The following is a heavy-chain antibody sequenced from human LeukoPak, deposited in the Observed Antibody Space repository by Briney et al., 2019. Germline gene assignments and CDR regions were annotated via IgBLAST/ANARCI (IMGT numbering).Heavy chain of an antibody. J-gene: IGHJ4*02. D-gene: IGHD3-22*01. CDR3: ARDVGYYDSSGYYYDY. Sequence: SETLSLTCTVSGGSISSYYWSWIRQPAGKGLEWIVRIYTSGSTNYNPSLKSRVTMSVDTSKNQFSLKLSSVTAADTAVYYCARDVGYYDSSGYYYDYWGQGTLVTVSS. CDR1: GGSISSYY. V-gene: IGHV4-4*07. CDR2: IYTSGST.